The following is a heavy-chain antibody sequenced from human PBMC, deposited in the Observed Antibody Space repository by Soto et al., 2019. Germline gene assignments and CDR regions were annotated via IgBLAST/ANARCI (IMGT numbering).Heavy chain of an antibody. J-gene: IGHJ5*02. CDR2: IYYSGST. D-gene: IGHD3-22*01. V-gene: IGHV4-30-4*01. CDR3: ASITMIVVDTPAGWFDP. Sequence: SETLSLTCTVSGGSISSGDYYWSWIRQPPGKGLEWIGYIYYSGSTYYNPSLKSRVTISADTSKNQFSLKLSSVTAADTAVYYCASITMIVVDTPAGWFDPWGQGTLVTVSS. CDR1: GGSISSGDYY.